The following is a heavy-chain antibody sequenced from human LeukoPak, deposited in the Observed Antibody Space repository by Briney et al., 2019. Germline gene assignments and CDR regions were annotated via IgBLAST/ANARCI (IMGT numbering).Heavy chain of an antibody. Sequence: TGGSLRLSCAASGFTFNRYGMHWVRQAPGKGPEWVTFIRYDGTKEQYADSVKGRFTISRDNSKNTLYLQMNSLRAEDTAVYYCARGRDPYGAAMVTHWGQGTLVTVSS. CDR1: GFTFNRYG. D-gene: IGHD5-18*01. CDR3: ARGRDPYGAAMVTH. J-gene: IGHJ4*02. V-gene: IGHV3-30*02. CDR2: IRYDGTKE.